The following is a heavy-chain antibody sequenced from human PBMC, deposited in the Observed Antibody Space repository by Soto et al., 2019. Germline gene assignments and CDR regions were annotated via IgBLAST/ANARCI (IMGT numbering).Heavy chain of an antibody. CDR2: IIPMFGTP. CDR1: GDAFTNYI. CDR3: ARGRDQPPVGLYFDS. V-gene: IGHV1-69*01. Sequence: QVQLVQSGAEVKKPGSSVKVSCKASGDAFTNYIFDWVRQAPGQGLEWMGGIIPMFGTPKYAQTFQDRVTIAADVSTGTAYLELTSLRVDATAVYYCARGRDQPPVGLYFDSWGEGTRVTVSS. J-gene: IGHJ4*02. D-gene: IGHD1-26*01.